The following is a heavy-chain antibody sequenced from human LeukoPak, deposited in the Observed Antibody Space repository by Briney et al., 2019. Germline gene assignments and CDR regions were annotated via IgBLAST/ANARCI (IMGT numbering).Heavy chain of an antibody. CDR1: GRTFSSYA. V-gene: IGHV3-30*04. Sequence: GGSLRLSCAASGRTFSSYAMHWVRQAPGRGLEWVAVISYDGSNKYYADSVKGRFTISRDNSKNTLYLQMNSLRAEDTAVYYCAKDLRIVATKMNWFDPWGQGTLVTVSS. CDR3: AKDLRIVATKMNWFDP. J-gene: IGHJ5*02. D-gene: IGHD5-12*01. CDR2: ISYDGSNK.